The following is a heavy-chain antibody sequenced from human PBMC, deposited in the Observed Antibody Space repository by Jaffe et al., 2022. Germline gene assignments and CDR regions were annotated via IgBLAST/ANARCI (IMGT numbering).Heavy chain of an antibody. CDR1: GYTFTGYY. D-gene: IGHD4-17*01. J-gene: IGHJ3*02. CDR3: AIGRTYTVTTEGDAFDI. CDR2: INPNSGGT. Sequence: QVQLVQSGAEVKKPGASVKVSCKASGYTFTGYYMHWVRQAPGQGLEWMGRINPNSGGTNYAQKFQGRVTMTRDTSISTAYMELSRLRSDDTAVYYCAIGRTYTVTTEGDAFDIWGQGTMVTVSS. V-gene: IGHV1-2*06.